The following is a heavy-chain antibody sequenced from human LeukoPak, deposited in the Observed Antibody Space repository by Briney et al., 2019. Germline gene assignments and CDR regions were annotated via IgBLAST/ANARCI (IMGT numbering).Heavy chain of an antibody. CDR3: AKLYDFWSGSDAFDI. Sequence: GGSLRLSCAASGFTFSSYWMHWVRQAPGKGLVWVSRINTDGSSTSYADSVKGRFTISRDNAKNTLYLQMNSLRAEDTAVYYCAKLYDFWSGSDAFDIWGQGTMVTVSS. V-gene: IGHV3-74*01. J-gene: IGHJ3*02. D-gene: IGHD3-3*01. CDR1: GFTFSSYW. CDR2: INTDGSST.